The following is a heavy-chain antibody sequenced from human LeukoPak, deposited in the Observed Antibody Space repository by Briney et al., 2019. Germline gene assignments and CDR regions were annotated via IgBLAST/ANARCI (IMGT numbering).Heavy chain of an antibody. D-gene: IGHD3-16*02. V-gene: IGHV3-11*01. CDR1: GFTFSDYY. CDR3: ARDPAYDYVWGSYRPNYYFDY. Sequence: GGSLRLSCAASGFTFSDYYMSWIRQAPGKGLEWVSYISSSGSTIYYADSVKGRFTISRDNAKNSLYLQMNSLRAEDTAVYYCARDPAYDYVWGSYRPNYYFDYWGQGTLVTVSS. CDR2: ISSSGSTI. J-gene: IGHJ4*02.